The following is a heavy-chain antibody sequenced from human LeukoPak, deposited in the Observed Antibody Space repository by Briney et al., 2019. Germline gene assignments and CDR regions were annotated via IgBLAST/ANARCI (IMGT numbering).Heavy chain of an antibody. CDR1: GGSISSGSYY. CDR3: ARTGHSSTDY. D-gene: IGHD6-13*01. J-gene: IGHJ4*02. V-gene: IGHV4-61*02. Sequence: SETLSLTCTVSGGSISSGSYYWSWIRQPAGKGLEWIGRIYTSGSTNYNPSLKSRVTISVDTSKNQFSLKLSSVTAADTAVYYCARTGHSSTDYWGQGTLVTVSS. CDR2: IYTSGST.